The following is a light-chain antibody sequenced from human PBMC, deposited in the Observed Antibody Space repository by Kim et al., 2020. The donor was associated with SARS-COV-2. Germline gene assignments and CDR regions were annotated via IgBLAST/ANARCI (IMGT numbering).Light chain of an antibody. Sequence: ALGQTVTSTCQGDGLRFYYASWYQQKPGQAPVLVIYGKNNRPSGIPDRFSGSSSGNTASLTITGAQAEDEADYYCNSRDSSGNRWVFGGGTQLTVL. CDR3: NSRDSSGNRWV. CDR1: GLRFYY. J-gene: IGLJ3*02. V-gene: IGLV3-19*01. CDR2: GKN.